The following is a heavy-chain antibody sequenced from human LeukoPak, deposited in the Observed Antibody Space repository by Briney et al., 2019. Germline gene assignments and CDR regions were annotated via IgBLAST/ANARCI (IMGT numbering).Heavy chain of an antibody. J-gene: IGHJ4*02. V-gene: IGHV4-59*01. Sequence: SETLSLTCTVSGGSISSYYWSWIRQPPGKGLEWIGYIYYSGSTNYNPSLKSRVTISVDTSKNQFSLKLSSVTAADTAVYYCARIGHENYYFDYWGQGTLVTVSS. CDR3: ARIGHENYYFDY. CDR2: IYYSGST. CDR1: GGSISSYY.